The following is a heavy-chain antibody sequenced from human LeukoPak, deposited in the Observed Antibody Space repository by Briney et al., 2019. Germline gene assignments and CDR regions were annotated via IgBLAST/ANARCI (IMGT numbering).Heavy chain of an antibody. V-gene: IGHV4-34*01. J-gene: IGHJ4*02. CDR1: GGSFSGYY. CDR2: INHSGST. CDR3: ARAGYSSSSPDFDY. D-gene: IGHD6-6*01. Sequence: SETLSLTCVVYGGSFSGYYWSWILQPPGKGLEWIGEINHSGSTNYNPSLKSRVTISVDTSKNQFSLKLSSVTAADTAVYYCARAGYSSSSPDFDYWGQGTLVTVSS.